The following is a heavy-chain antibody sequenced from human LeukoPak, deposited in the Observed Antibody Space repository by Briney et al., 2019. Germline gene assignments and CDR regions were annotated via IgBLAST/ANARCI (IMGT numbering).Heavy chain of an antibody. CDR1: GLIVSSNY. CDR2: IYSGGST. Sequence: GGSLRLSCAASGLIVSSNYMSWARQAPGKGLEWVSVIYSGGSTYYADSVKGRFTISRDNSKNTLYLQMNSLRAEDTAVYYCARYTHSSGFDYWDQGTLVTVSS. J-gene: IGHJ4*02. V-gene: IGHV3-53*01. D-gene: IGHD6-19*01. CDR3: ARYTHSSGFDY.